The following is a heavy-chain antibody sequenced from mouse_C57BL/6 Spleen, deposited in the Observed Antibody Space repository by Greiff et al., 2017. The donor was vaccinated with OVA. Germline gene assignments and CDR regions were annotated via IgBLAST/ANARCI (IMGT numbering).Heavy chain of an antibody. CDR2: IYPGSGST. J-gene: IGHJ4*01. Sequence: QVQLQQPGAELVKPGASVKMSCKASGYTFTSYWITWVKQRPGQGLEWIGDIYPGSGSTNYNEKFKSKATLTVDTSSSTAYMQLSSLTSEDSAVDYCARGTTVVEDAMDYWGQGTSVTVSS. V-gene: IGHV1-55*01. CDR3: ARGTTVVEDAMDY. CDR1: GYTFTSYW. D-gene: IGHD1-1*01.